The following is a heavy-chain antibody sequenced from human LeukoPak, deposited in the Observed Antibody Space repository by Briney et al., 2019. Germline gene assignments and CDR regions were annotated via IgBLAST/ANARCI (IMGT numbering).Heavy chain of an antibody. J-gene: IGHJ4*02. Sequence: PSETLSLTCTVSGYSISSGYYWGWIRQPPGKGLEWIGSIYHSGSTYYNPSLKSRVTISVDTSKNQFSLKLSSVTAADTAVYYCARYCSSTSCYLDYWGQGTLVTVSS. CDR2: IYHSGST. CDR1: GYSISSGYY. CDR3: ARYCSSTSCYLDY. D-gene: IGHD2-2*01. V-gene: IGHV4-38-2*02.